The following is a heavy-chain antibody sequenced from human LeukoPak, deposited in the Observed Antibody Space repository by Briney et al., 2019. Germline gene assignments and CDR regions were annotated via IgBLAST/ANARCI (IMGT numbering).Heavy chain of an antibody. CDR1: GGTFSSFS. CDR3: ARDTRTMTAVTRGQHYYYGLDV. J-gene: IGHJ6*02. Sequence: HEASVKVSCKASGGTFSSFSINWVRQAPGQGLEWMAIINPSDGGTYYEQKLQGRVTVTRDTSTSTVYMELSSLRSEDTAVYYCARDTRTMTAVTRGQHYYYGLDVWGQGTTVTVSS. CDR2: INPSDGGT. V-gene: IGHV1-46*01. D-gene: IGHD4-17*01.